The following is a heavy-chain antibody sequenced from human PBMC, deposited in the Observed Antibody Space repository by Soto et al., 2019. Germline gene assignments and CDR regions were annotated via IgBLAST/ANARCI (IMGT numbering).Heavy chain of an antibody. CDR2: IYYSGST. Sequence: SETLSLTCTVSGASISSYYWSWIRQPPGKGLEWIGYIYYSGSTNYNPSLKSRVTISVDTSKNQFSLKLSSVTAADTAVYYCARGANWFDPWDQKPLVTVSS. CDR1: GASISSYY. CDR3: ARGANWFDP. J-gene: IGHJ5*02. V-gene: IGHV4-59*01.